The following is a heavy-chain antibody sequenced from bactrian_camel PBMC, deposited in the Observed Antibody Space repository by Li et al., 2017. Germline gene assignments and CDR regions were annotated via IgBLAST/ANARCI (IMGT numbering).Heavy chain of an antibody. J-gene: IGHJ4*01. D-gene: IGHD1*01. CDR2: IHSDGSTT. Sequence: HVQLVESGGGLVQPGGSLRLSCVGSGFIFSVHGMSWVRQAPGKGLETVSTIHSDGSTTYYVDSVKGRFTISKDKRQDTVTLQMNSLKSEDTAMYTCYMEFPLSSCDNRQAYWGQGTQVTVS. CDR1: GFIFSVHG. CDR3: YMEFPLSSCDNRQAY. V-gene: IGHV3-2*01.